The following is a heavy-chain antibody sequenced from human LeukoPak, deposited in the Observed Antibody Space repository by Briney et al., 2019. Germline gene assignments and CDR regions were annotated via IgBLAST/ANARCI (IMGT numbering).Heavy chain of an antibody. CDR3: VRSLPGTLLRGYGMDV. V-gene: IGHV5-51*01. D-gene: IGHD3-10*01. Sequence: PGESLQISCKTSGSPFTSYWIGWVRQPPGKGLECMGVIFPRDSDVRYSPSFQGQVTISADKSTNTAYLHWGSLKASDSAMYYCVRSLPGTLLRGYGMDVWGPGTTVTVS. CDR1: GSPFTSYW. CDR2: IFPRDSDV. J-gene: IGHJ6*02.